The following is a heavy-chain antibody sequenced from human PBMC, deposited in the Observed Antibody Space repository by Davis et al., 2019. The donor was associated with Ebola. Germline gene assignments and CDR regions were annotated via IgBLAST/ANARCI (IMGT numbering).Heavy chain of an antibody. D-gene: IGHD6-13*01. CDR1: GYTFTSYY. CDR3: ARQEGIAAAVPYFDY. Sequence: AASVPVSCQASGYTFTSYYIHWVRQAPGQGLEWMGIINPSGGSTFYAQKFQGRVTMTRDTSTSTVYMELSSLRSEDTAVYYCARQEGIAAAVPYFDYWGQGTLVTVSS. CDR2: INPSGGST. V-gene: IGHV1-46*01. J-gene: IGHJ4*02.